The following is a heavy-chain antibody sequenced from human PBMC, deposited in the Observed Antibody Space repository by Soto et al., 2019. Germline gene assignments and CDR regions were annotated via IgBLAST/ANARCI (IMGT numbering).Heavy chain of an antibody. J-gene: IGHJ4*02. V-gene: IGHV4-59*01. Sequence: SETLSLTCTVSGGSISSYYWSWIRQTPGKGPEWIGYISYSGSTDYNPSLKSRVTISVDTSENQSSLKLSSVTAADTAVYYCARVNSYSSSWSHDYWGQGTLVTVSS. CDR1: GGSISSYY. CDR2: ISYSGST. CDR3: ARVNSYSSSWSHDY. D-gene: IGHD6-13*01.